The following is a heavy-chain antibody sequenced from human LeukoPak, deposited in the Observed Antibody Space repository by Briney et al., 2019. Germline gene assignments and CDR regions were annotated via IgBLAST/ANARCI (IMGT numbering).Heavy chain of an antibody. D-gene: IGHD1-26*01. V-gene: IGHV3-23*01. Sequence: EGSLRLSCAASGFTFSSYAMSWVRQAPGKGLEWVSDISGSGGSTYYADSVKGRFTISRDNSKYTLYLQMNSLRAEDTAVYYCAKGPYSGSHLTGWGQGTLVAVSS. CDR1: GFTFSSYA. J-gene: IGHJ4*02. CDR3: AKGPYSGSHLTG. CDR2: ISGSGGST.